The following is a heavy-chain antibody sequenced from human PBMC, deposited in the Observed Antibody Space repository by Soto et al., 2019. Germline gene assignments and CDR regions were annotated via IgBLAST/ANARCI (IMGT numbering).Heavy chain of an antibody. V-gene: IGHV3-7*05. Sequence: EVQLVESGGGLVQPGGSLRLSCAASGFTFSSYWMSWFRQAPGKGLEWVANIKQDGSEKYYVDSVKGRFTISRDNAKNSLYLQMNSLRAEDTAVYYCARVVVRQQLEHFDYWGQGTLVTVSS. CDR2: IKQDGSEK. CDR1: GFTFSSYW. D-gene: IGHD6-13*01. J-gene: IGHJ4*02. CDR3: ARVVVRQQLEHFDY.